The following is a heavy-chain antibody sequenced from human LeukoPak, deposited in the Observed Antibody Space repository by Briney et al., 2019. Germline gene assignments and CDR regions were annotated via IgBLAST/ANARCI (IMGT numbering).Heavy chain of an antibody. CDR2: VYTSGTT. D-gene: IGHD3-10*01. CDR3: ARGFGHP. CDR1: GGSISGYY. Sequence: SETLSLTCTVSGGSISGYYWSWLWQPAGKGLEWIGRVYTSGTTNYNPSLKSRVTMSIDTSKNQFSLKLTSVTAADTAVYYCARGFGHPWGQGTLVTVSS. V-gene: IGHV4-4*07. J-gene: IGHJ5*02.